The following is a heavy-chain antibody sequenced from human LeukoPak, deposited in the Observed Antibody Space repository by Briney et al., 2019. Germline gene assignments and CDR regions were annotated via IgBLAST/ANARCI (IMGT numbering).Heavy chain of an antibody. CDR3: ARVKYYGSGPFHAFDI. D-gene: IGHD3-10*01. CDR1: GGSISSYY. J-gene: IGHJ3*02. Sequence: PSETLSLTCTVSGGSISSYYWSWIRQPPGKGLEWIGYIYYSGSTNYNPSLKSRVTISVDTSKNQFSLKLSSVTAADTAVCYCARVKYYGSGPFHAFDIWGQGTMVTVSS. CDR2: IYYSGST. V-gene: IGHV4-59*01.